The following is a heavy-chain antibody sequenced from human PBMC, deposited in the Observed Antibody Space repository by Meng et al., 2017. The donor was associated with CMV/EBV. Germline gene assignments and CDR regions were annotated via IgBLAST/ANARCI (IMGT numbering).Heavy chain of an antibody. CDR2: INPNSGGT. D-gene: IGHD4-17*01. CDR3: ARDALTVTACPEY. Sequence: QVQLVQSGAEVKKPXXXXXXXCKASGYTFTGYYMHWVRQAPGQGLEWMGWINPNSGGTNYAQKFQGRVTMTRDTSISTAYMELSRLRSDDTAVYYCARDALTVTACPEYWGQGTLVTVSS. V-gene: IGHV1-2*02. J-gene: IGHJ4*02. CDR1: GYTFTGYY.